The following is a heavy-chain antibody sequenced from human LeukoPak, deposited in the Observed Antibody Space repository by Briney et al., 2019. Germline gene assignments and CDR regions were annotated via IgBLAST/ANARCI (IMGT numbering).Heavy chain of an antibody. V-gene: IGHV1-8*01. CDR2: MNPNSGNT. Sequence: ASVKVSCKASGYTFTSYDINWVRQATGQGLEWMGWMNPNSGNTGYAQKFQGRVTMTRNTSISTAYMELSSLRSEDTAVYYCARGLTIKRYDILTGYYFPDRGGYYYGMDVWGQGTTVTVSS. CDR1: GYTFTSYD. CDR3: ARGLTIKRYDILTGYYFPDRGGYYYGMDV. J-gene: IGHJ6*02. D-gene: IGHD3-9*01.